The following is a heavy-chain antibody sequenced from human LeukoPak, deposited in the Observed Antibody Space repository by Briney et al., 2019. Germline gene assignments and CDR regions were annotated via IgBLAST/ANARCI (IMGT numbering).Heavy chain of an antibody. CDR3: ARDCSGGSCYFKY. CDR1: GFTFSSYS. V-gene: IGHV3-21*01. CDR2: ISSSSSYT. J-gene: IGHJ4*02. D-gene: IGHD2-15*01. Sequence: GGSLRLSCAASGFTFSSYSMNWVRQAPGKGLEWVSSISSSSSYTYYADSVKGRFTISRDNAKNSLYLQMNSLRAEDTAVYYCARDCSGGSCYFKYWGQGTLVTVSS.